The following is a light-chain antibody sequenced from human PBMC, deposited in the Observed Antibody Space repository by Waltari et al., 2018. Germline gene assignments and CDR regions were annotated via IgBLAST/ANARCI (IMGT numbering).Light chain of an antibody. V-gene: IGKV3-15*01. Sequence: EKVMTQSPATPPVSPGERATLSCRASQSVSNHLAWYQQTPGQAPRLLLYGASSRAAGVPARFSGSGSGTEFTLSIDSLQSEDFALYFCQQYNSWPFTFGPGTQVDIK. CDR3: QQYNSWPFT. CDR2: GAS. CDR1: QSVSNH. J-gene: IGKJ3*01.